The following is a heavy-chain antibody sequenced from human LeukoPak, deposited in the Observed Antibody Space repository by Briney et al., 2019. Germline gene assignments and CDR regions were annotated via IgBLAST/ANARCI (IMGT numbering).Heavy chain of an antibody. V-gene: IGHV3-53*01. J-gene: IGHJ5*02. CDR2: IYSGGST. Sequence: GGSLRLSCAASGFTVSSNYMSWVRQAPGKGLEWVSVIYSGGSTYYADSVKGRFTISRDNAKNSLYLQMNSLRAEDTAVYYCARLVRGVIITGGDWFDPWGQGTLVTVSS. CDR1: GFTVSSNY. CDR3: ARLVRGVIITGGDWFDP. D-gene: IGHD3-10*01.